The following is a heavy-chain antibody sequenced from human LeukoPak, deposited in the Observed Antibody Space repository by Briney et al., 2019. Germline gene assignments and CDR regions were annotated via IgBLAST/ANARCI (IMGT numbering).Heavy chain of an antibody. CDR1: GFTFSTYG. V-gene: IGHV3-48*01. D-gene: IGHD5-18*01. CDR3: ARDVGYRSWFDP. CDR2: ISGSSNSI. Sequence: PGGSLRLSCATSGFTFSTYGMHWVRQAPGEGLEWVSYISGSSNSIYYADSVKGRFTISRDNAKNSLYLQMNSLRAEDTAVYYCARDVGYRSWFDPWGQGTLVTVSS. J-gene: IGHJ5*02.